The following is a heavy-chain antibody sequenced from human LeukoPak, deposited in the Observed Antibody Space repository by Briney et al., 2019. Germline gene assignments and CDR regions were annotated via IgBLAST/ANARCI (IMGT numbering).Heavy chain of an antibody. CDR3: AKSTLNYYDSSGHDAFDI. Sequence: PGGPLRLSCAASGFTFSSYGMHWVRQATGKGLEWVAVIWYDGSNKYYADSVKGRFTISRDNSKNTLYVQMNNLRAEDTAVYYCAKSTLNYYDSSGHDAFDIWGQGTMVTVSS. V-gene: IGHV3-33*06. CDR1: GFTFSSYG. CDR2: IWYDGSNK. J-gene: IGHJ3*02. D-gene: IGHD3-22*01.